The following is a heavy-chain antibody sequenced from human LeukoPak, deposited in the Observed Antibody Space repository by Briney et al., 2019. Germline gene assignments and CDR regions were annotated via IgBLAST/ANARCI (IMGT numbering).Heavy chain of an antibody. Sequence: GGSLRLSCSASGFTFSSYAMHWVRQAPGKGLEYISVTYSSGTTYYADSVRDRFTISRDNSRNTLYLQMNSLRPEDTAVYYCAREPTYSSSLDYWGQGTLVTVSS. CDR2: TYSSGTT. V-gene: IGHV3-53*01. CDR3: AREPTYSSSLDY. CDR1: GFTFSSYA. D-gene: IGHD6-6*01. J-gene: IGHJ4*02.